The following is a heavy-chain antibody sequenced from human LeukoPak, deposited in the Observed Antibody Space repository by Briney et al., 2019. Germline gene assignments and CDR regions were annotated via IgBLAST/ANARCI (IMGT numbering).Heavy chain of an antibody. Sequence: QSGGSLRLSCAASGFNFSRNWMTWVRQAPGKGLEWVASIKQDGSEKNYVDSLKGRFTISRDNAKSSLFLQMNSLRAEDTAVYYCAKDGSGSYSQYYYYYYMDVWGKGTTVTISS. CDR3: AKDGSGSYSQYYYYYYMDV. J-gene: IGHJ6*03. D-gene: IGHD1-26*01. CDR1: GFNFSRNW. CDR2: IKQDGSEK. V-gene: IGHV3-7*01.